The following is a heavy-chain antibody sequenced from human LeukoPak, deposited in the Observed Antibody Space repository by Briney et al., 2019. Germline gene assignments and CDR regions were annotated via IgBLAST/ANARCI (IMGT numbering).Heavy chain of an antibody. V-gene: IGHV3-30*18. CDR1: GFTFSSYG. J-gene: IGHJ6*02. CDR2: XSYEGSNK. Sequence: LXLXCAASGFTFSSYGMHWVRQAPGKGLEWVAVXSYEGSNKYYADSVKGRFTISRDNSKNTLYLQMNSLRAEDTAVYYCAKDLSCSSTSCYGPSVYGMDVWGQGTTVTVSS. CDR3: AKDLSCSSTSCYGPSVYGMDV. D-gene: IGHD2-2*01.